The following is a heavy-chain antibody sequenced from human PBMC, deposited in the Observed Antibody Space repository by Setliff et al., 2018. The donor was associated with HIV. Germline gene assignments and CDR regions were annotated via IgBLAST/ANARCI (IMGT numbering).Heavy chain of an antibody. CDR1: GDSIYSASYC. CDR2: ACATGGT. J-gene: IGHJ4*02. V-gene: IGHV4-61*09. Sequence: SETLSLTCSVSGDSIYSASYCWAWLRQPAGSRLDWVGQACATGGTKYNPSLASRATILLSTTKNQFSLDLHSMTATYTATYFCARLSRWCTMTTLDFWGQGTLVTVSS. D-gene: IGHD2-8*02. CDR3: ARLSRWCTMTTLDF.